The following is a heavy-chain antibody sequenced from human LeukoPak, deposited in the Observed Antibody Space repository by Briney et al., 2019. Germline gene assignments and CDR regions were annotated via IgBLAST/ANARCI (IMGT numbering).Heavy chain of an antibody. CDR1: GYTLTELS. D-gene: IGHD6-13*01. CDR2: FDPEDGET. J-gene: IGHJ6*02. Sequence: ASVKVSCKVSGYTLTELSMHWVRQAPGKGLEWMGGFDPEDGETIYAQKFQGRVTMTEDTSTDTAYMELSSLRSEDTAVYYCATKAAAGTDYYYGMDVWGQGTTATVSS. CDR3: ATKAAAGTDYYYGMDV. V-gene: IGHV1-24*01.